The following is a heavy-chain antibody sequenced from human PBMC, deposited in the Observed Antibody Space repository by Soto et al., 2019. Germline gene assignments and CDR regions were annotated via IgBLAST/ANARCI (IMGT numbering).Heavy chain of an antibody. CDR3: ATMAGTYPY. D-gene: IGHD1-26*01. V-gene: IGHV3-74*01. CDR2: IDPDGSDT. J-gene: IGHJ4*02. CDR1: GFAFSRFP. Sequence: PGGSLRLFCAASGFAFSRFPMHWFRQAPGKGLVWVSRIDPDGSDTTYADSVKGRFTISRDNAKNIVYLQMSSLRAEDTALYYCATMAGTYPYWGQGTLVTVSS.